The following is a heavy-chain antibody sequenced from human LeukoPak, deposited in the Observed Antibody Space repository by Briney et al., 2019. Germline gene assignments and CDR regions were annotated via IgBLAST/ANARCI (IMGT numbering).Heavy chain of an antibody. Sequence: PSETLSLTCAVYGGSFSGYYWSWIRQPPGKGLEWIGETNHSGSTNYNPSLKSRVTISVDTSKNQFSLKLSSVTAADTAVYYCARNFPLAVAGTGRPPGSNYWYFDLWGRGTLVTVSS. CDR1: GGSFSGYY. J-gene: IGHJ2*01. CDR3: ARNFPLAVAGTGRPPGSNYWYFDL. CDR2: TNHSGST. D-gene: IGHD6-19*01. V-gene: IGHV4-34*01.